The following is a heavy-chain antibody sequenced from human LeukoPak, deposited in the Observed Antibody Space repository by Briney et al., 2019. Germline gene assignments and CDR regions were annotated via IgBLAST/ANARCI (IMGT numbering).Heavy chain of an antibody. CDR1: GGSINSGGSY. D-gene: IGHD2-8*01. CDR3: ARDNGEYRSIYYYMDV. V-gene: IGHV4-31*03. J-gene: IGHJ6*03. Sequence: SETLSLTCTVSGGSINSGGSYWSWIRQHLGKGLEWIGCIYYSWSSYYNPSLKSRVTLSLDTSKNQFSLKLSSVTAADTAVYYCARDNGEYRSIYYYMDVWGKGTTVTVSS. CDR2: IYYSWSS.